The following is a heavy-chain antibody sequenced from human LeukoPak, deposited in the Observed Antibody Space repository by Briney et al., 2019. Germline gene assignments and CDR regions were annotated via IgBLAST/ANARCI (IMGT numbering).Heavy chain of an antibody. Sequence: GASVKVSCKASGGTFSSYAISWVRQAPGQGLEWMGWINPNSGDTNYAQKFQGRVTMTRDTSISTAYMELSRLRADDTAVHYCARDGNFDYWGQGTLVTVSS. V-gene: IGHV1-2*02. CDR2: INPNSGDT. CDR1: GGTFSSYA. D-gene: IGHD1-26*01. J-gene: IGHJ4*02. CDR3: ARDGNFDY.